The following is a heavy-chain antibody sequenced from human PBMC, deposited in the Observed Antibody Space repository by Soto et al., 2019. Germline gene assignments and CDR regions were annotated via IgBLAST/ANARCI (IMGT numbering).Heavy chain of an antibody. CDR2: ISAYTGIT. J-gene: IGHJ6*02. CDR1: GYTFSIYG. Sequence: QVQLMQSGAEVKKPGASVKVSCKASGYTFSIYGITWVRQAPGQGLEWMGWISAYTGITNYAQEFQGRVTMTTDTYTNTASMELRSLKSDDTAVYYCARVPGRWGNSYGMDVWGQGTTVTVSS. V-gene: IGHV1-18*01. D-gene: IGHD3-16*01. CDR3: ARVPGRWGNSYGMDV.